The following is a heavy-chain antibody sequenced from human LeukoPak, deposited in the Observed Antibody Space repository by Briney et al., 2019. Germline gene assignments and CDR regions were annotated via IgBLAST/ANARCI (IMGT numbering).Heavy chain of an antibody. CDR2: ISYDANLK. D-gene: IGHD2-15*01. V-gene: IGHV3-30*03. CDR1: GFMFSNYA. Sequence: PGGSLRLSCVASGFMFSNYAMHWVRQAPGKGLEWVAVISYDANLKHYADFVQGRFVVSRDNAKNSVYLQMNSLRAEDTAVYYCTRDNGYCSGGSCYHYYMDVWGKGTTVTVSS. CDR3: TRDNGYCSGGSCYHYYMDV. J-gene: IGHJ6*03.